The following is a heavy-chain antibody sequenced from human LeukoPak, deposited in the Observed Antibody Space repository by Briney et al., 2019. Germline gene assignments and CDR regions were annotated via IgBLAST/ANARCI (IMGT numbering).Heavy chain of an antibody. CDR1: GGSFSGYY. J-gene: IGHJ5*02. Sequence: SETLSLTCAVYGGSFSGYYWSWIRQPPGKGLEWVGVINYSGSSNYNPSLKSGVTISVDTSKNQFSLKLSSVTAANTAVYYCARGRRYYYGSGSYYAPHNWFYPWGQGTLVTVSS. CDR3: ARGRRYYYGSGSYYAPHNWFYP. V-gene: IGHV4-34*01. CDR2: INYSGSS. D-gene: IGHD3-10*01.